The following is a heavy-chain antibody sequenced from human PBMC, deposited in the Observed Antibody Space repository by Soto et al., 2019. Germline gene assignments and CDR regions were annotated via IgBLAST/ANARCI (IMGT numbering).Heavy chain of an antibody. J-gene: IGHJ2*01. V-gene: IGHV3-23*01. CDR1: GFTSSSYA. CDR2: ISFSDGGT. CDR3: VKDDRILGRRYFDL. Sequence: EEQLLESGGGLIQPGGSLRLACAASGFTSSSYAMTWVHQAPGKGLEWVSSISFSDGGTYYADSVKGRLTISRDNSKNTLFLQMNSLRVEDTAVYYCVKDDRILGRRYFDLWGRGTLVTVSS. D-gene: IGHD2-15*01.